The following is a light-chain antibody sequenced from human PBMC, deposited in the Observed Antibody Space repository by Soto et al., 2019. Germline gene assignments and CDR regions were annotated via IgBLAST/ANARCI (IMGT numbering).Light chain of an antibody. CDR2: DAS. CDR1: QSISSW. V-gene: IGKV1-5*01. Sequence: DIQMTQSPSTLSASVGDRVTITCRARQSISSWLAWYQQKPGKAPKLLIYDASSLESGVPSRFSGSGSGTEFTLSISSLHPDDFATYYCQQYNSYSPTFGQGTRVEIK. CDR3: QQYNSYSPT. J-gene: IGKJ1*01.